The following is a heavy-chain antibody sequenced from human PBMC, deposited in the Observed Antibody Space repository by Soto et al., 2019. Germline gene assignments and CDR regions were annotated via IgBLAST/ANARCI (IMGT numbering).Heavy chain of an antibody. CDR1: GFTFFTYT. J-gene: IGHJ4*02. V-gene: IGHV3-23*01. CDR2: ISQSVGST. D-gene: IGHD3-10*01. CDR3: AGVDYRSGMVSDN. Sequence: GGSLRLSCAASGFTFFTYTMSWVRQAPGKGLEWVSTISQSVGSTYYADSVKGRFTISRDNSKSTMYLQMNSLRAEDTAVYYCAGVDYRSGMVSDNWGQGTLVTVSS.